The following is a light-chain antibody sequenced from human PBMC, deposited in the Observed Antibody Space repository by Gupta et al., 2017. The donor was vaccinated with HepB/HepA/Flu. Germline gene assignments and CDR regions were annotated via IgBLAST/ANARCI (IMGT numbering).Light chain of an antibody. V-gene: IGKV3-11*01. CDR1: QSISTS. CDR3: QHRRNWPPFT. CDR2: DAS. J-gene: IGKJ2*01. Sequence: EVVLTQSPATLSLSTGKRATLSCRASQSISTSLAWYQQKFGQAPRLLIYDASRRATGIPPRFSGGGSGTDFTLTISSLEPEDFAVYYCQHRRNWPPFTFGQGTKLDI.